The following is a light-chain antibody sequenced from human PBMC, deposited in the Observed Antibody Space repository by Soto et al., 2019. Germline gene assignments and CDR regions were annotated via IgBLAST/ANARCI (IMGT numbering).Light chain of an antibody. J-gene: IGLJ2*01. Sequence: QSVLTQPPSVSGAPGQRVTISCTGSSSNIGAGYDVHWYQQLPGTAPKLVIYDNSNRPSGVPDRFSGSKSGTSASLAITGLQAEDEADYYCQSYDSSLSGVVFGGGTKLTVL. CDR3: QSYDSSLSGVV. CDR2: DNS. V-gene: IGLV1-40*01. CDR1: SSNIGAGYD.